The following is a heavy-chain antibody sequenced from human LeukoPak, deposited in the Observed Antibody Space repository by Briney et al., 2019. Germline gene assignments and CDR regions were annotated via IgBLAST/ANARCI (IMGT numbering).Heavy chain of an antibody. CDR3: ARVGSSGWSKDY. D-gene: IGHD6-19*01. CDR2: IVPVLGTA. CDR1: GGTFSNYA. Sequence: SVKVSCKASGGTFSNYAINWVRQAPGQGLDWLGGIVPVLGTANYAQKFQGRVTITTDESTSTVYMELSSLRSEDTAVYYCARVGSSGWSKDYWGQGTLVTVSS. V-gene: IGHV1-69*05. J-gene: IGHJ4*02.